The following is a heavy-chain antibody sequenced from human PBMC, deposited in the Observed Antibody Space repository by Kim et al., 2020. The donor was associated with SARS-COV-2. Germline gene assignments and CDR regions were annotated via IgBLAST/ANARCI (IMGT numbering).Heavy chain of an antibody. D-gene: IGHD5-12*01. J-gene: IGHJ3*02. CDR3: AGVNIVATMYDAFDI. V-gene: IGHV3-7*04. Sequence: SVKGRFTISRDNTKNSLYLQMSSLRGEDTAVYYCAGVNIVATMYDAFDIWGQGTMVTVSS.